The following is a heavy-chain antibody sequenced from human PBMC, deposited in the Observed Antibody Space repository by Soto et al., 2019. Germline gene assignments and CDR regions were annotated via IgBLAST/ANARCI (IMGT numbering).Heavy chain of an antibody. CDR2: IKSKTDGGTT. Sequence: EGSLRLTCAASGCPLSNAWMSWVRQAPGKGREWVGRIKSKTDGGTTDYAAPVKGRFTISRDDSKNTLYLQMNSLKTEDTAVYYCTTGLDSSGSYYYYGMDVWGQGTTVTVSS. CDR3: TTGLDSSGSYYYYGMDV. D-gene: IGHD3-22*01. V-gene: IGHV3-15*01. CDR1: GCPLSNAW. J-gene: IGHJ6*02.